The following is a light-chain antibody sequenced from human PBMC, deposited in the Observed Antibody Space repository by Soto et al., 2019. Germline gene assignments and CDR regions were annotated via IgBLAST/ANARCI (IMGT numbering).Light chain of an antibody. V-gene: IGLV2-8*01. Sequence: QSVLTQPPSASGSPGQSVTISCTGTSSDVGGYNLVSWYQQHPGKAPKLMIYAVNKRPSGVPDRFSGSKSGNTASLTVSGLQAEDEADYYCSSYAGNINLFYVFGAGTKLTVL. CDR3: SSYAGNINLFYV. J-gene: IGLJ1*01. CDR1: SSDVGGYNL. CDR2: AVN.